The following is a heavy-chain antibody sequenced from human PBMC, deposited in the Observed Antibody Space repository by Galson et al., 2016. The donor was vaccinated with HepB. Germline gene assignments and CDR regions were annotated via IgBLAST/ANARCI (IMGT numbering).Heavy chain of an antibody. CDR2: FYYSGST. J-gene: IGHJ4*02. D-gene: IGHD3-16*01. Sequence: LSLTCSVSGASIGSSPYYWAWVRQPPGRGLEWIGSFYYSGSTYYNPSLKSRAALSHDTSKNQFSLRMTSVTAADTSVYYCARHMGAFHAPGMDYWGQGTLVTVSS. CDR3: ARHMGAFHAPGMDY. CDR1: GASIGSSPYY. V-gene: IGHV4-39*01.